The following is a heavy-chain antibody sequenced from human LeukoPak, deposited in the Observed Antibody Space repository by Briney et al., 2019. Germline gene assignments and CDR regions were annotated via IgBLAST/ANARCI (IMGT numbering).Heavy chain of an antibody. CDR1: GGSINSNSNN. J-gene: IGHJ3*02. D-gene: IGHD3-10*01. CDR3: ASAPTMVRGVGAFDI. CDR2: IFHSGNT. V-gene: IGHV4-39*07. Sequence: PSETLSLTCSVSGGSINSNSNNWGWIRQPQGMGLEWIGNIFHSGNTFNKPSLRSRVTISVDTSKNQLSLKLKSVTAADTAVYFRASAPTMVRGVGAFDIWGQGTMVTVSS.